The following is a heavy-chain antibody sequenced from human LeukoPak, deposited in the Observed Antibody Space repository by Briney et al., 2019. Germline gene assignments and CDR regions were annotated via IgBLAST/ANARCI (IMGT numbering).Heavy chain of an antibody. V-gene: IGHV3-7*01. D-gene: IGHD4-23*01. CDR3: TRDEGATVATYRFDF. CDR1: GFDFRNYY. Sequence: GGSVRLSCEASGFDFRNYYMSWVRQAPGKGLEWLANIKYDGTYTNYKDSVKGRLTLSRDNAKNSVYLQINSLRAEDTAVYYCTRDEGATVATYRFDFWGRGTLVTVSS. J-gene: IGHJ4*02. CDR2: IKYDGTYT.